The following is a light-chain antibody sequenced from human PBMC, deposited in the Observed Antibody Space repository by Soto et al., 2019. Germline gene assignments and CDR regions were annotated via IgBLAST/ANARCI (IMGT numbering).Light chain of an antibody. Sequence: DIQMTQSPSSLSASVGDRVTITCRASQTISSYLNWYQQKPGQAPNFLIYAASSLQNGVTSRFSGSGSGTDFTLTISSLQAEDFATYCCQQSYITPYTFGQGTKLEIK. V-gene: IGKV1-39*01. CDR2: AAS. CDR3: QQSYITPYT. J-gene: IGKJ2*01. CDR1: QTISSY.